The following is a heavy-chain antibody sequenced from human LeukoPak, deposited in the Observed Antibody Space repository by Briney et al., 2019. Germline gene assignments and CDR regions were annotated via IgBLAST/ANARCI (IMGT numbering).Heavy chain of an antibody. V-gene: IGHV3-30*18. J-gene: IGHJ4*02. CDR1: GFTFSSYG. D-gene: IGHD3-10*01. Sequence: PGGSLRLSCAASGFTFSSYGMHWVRQAPGKGLEWVAVISYDGSNKYYADSVKGRFTISRDNSKNTLYLQMNSLRTEDTALYYCVKGGYGSRFDSWGQGTLVTVSS. CDR3: VKGGYGSRFDS. CDR2: ISYDGSNK.